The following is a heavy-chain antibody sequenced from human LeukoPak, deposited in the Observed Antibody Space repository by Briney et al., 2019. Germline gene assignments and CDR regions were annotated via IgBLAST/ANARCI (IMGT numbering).Heavy chain of an antibody. Sequence: GGSLRLSCAASGFTFDDYAMHWVRQAPGKGLEWVSGISWNSGSIGYADSVKGRFTISRDNAKNSLYLQMNSLRAEDTAVYYCARDRLRWSSGAIDYWGQGTLVTVSS. J-gene: IGHJ4*02. CDR1: GFTFDDYA. CDR2: ISWNSGSI. CDR3: ARDRLRWSSGAIDY. D-gene: IGHD4-23*01. V-gene: IGHV3-9*01.